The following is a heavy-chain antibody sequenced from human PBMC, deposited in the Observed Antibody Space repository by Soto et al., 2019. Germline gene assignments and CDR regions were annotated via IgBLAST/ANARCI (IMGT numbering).Heavy chain of an antibody. J-gene: IGHJ4*02. Sequence: GGSLRLSCAASGFTFSNAWMSWVRQAPGKGLEWVGRIKSKTDGGTTDYAAPVKGRFTISRDDSKNSLYLQMNTLKTEDTAVYYCTTLTIAVAGDYWGQGTLVTVSS. D-gene: IGHD6-19*01. CDR1: GFTFSNAW. V-gene: IGHV3-15*05. CDR2: IKSKTDGGTT. CDR3: TTLTIAVAGDY.